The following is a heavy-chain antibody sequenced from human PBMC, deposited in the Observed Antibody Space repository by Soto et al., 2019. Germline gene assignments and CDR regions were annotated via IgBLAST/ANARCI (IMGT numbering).Heavy chain of an antibody. D-gene: IGHD6-19*01. CDR1: GGTFSSYA. V-gene: IGHV1-69*06. CDR3: ATESIAVAGPTAPQ. CDR2: IIPIFGTA. Sequence: SVKVSCKASGGTFSSYAISWVRQAPGQGLEWMGGIIPIFGTANYAQKFQGRVTITADKSTSTAYMELSGLRSEDTAVYYCATESIAVAGPTAPQWGQGTLVTVSS. J-gene: IGHJ4*02.